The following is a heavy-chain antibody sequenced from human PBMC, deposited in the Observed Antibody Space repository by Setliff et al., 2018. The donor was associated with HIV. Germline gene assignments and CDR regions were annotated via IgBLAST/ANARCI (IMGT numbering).Heavy chain of an antibody. D-gene: IGHD3-22*01. V-gene: IGHV3-7*03. J-gene: IGHJ4*02. Sequence: GGSLRLSCETSGVTFSSHWMSWVRQAPGKGLEWVANIKKDGSEKYYVDSVKGRFTISRDNAKNSLYLQMNSLRDEDTAVYYCARPYDSSGHIEGYWGQGTLVTVSS. CDR1: GVTFSSHW. CDR3: ARPYDSSGHIEGY. CDR2: IKKDGSEK.